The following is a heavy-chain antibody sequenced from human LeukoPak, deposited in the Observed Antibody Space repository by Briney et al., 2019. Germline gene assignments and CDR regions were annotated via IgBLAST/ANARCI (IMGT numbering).Heavy chain of an antibody. CDR2: FDPEDGET. V-gene: IGHV1-24*01. J-gene: IGHJ6*04. Sequence: ASVKVSCKVSGYTLTELSMHRLRQAPGKGVEGMGGFDPEDGETIYAQKFKGRVTMTEDTSTDTAYMELSSLRSEDTAVYYCTAAGTGYYGMDVWGKGTTVTVSS. CDR3: TAAGTGYYGMDV. D-gene: IGHD6-13*01. CDR1: GYTLTELS.